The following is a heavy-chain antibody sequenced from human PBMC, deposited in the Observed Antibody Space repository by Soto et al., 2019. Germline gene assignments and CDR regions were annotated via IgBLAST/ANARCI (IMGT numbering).Heavy chain of an antibody. V-gene: IGHV3-64D*06. Sequence: GGSLRLSCSASGFTFSSYAMHWVRQAPGKGLEYVSSISTNGGSTHYANSVKGRFTISRDNSKNTQYLQMSSLRADDTAVYYCVKGEYYYDSSGYYPFDYWGQGTLVTVSS. J-gene: IGHJ4*02. CDR2: ISTNGGST. D-gene: IGHD3-22*01. CDR3: VKGEYYYDSSGYYPFDY. CDR1: GFTFSSYA.